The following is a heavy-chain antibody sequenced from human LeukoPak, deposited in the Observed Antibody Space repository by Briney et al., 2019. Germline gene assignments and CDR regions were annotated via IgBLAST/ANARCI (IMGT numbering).Heavy chain of an antibody. Sequence: SETLSLTCTVSGGSISSSTYYWAWIRQPPGKGLEWTGTIHYSGSTYYSPSLKSRVTISVDTSKNLFSLNLSSVTAADTAVYYCARLGGYYDPPDYWGQGTLVTVSA. CDR2: IHYSGST. D-gene: IGHD3-22*01. CDR1: GGSISSSTYY. V-gene: IGHV4-39*01. J-gene: IGHJ4*02. CDR3: ARLGGYYDPPDY.